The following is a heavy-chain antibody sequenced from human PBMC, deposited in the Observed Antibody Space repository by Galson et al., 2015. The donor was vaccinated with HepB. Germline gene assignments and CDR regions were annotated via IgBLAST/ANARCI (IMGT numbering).Heavy chain of an antibody. CDR1: GFSFSSYS. CDR2: INYSSTSI. CDR3: FSIYGGNDRHNY. J-gene: IGHJ4*02. V-gene: IGHV3-21*01. Sequence: SLRLSCAVSGFSFSSYSMNWVRQAPGKGLECVSSINYSSTSIYYADSVRGRFTISRDNAKNSLYLQMNSLRAEDTAVYYCFSIYGGNDRHNYWGQGTLVTVSS. D-gene: IGHD4-23*01.